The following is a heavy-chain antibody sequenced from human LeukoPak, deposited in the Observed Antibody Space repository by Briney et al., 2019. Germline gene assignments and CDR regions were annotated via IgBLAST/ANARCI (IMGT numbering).Heavy chain of an antibody. CDR3: ARGGVELFDY. V-gene: IGHV4-59*01. CDR2: IYYSGST. Sequence: SETLSLTCAVSGGSISSYYWSWIRQPPGKGLEWIGYIYYSGSTNYNPSLKSRVTISVDTSKNQFSLKLNSVTAADTAVYYCARGGVELFDYWGQGTLVTVSS. D-gene: IGHD1-7*01. CDR1: GGSISSYY. J-gene: IGHJ4*02.